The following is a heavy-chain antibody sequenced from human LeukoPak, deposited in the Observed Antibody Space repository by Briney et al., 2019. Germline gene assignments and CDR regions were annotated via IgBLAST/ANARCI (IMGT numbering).Heavy chain of an antibody. J-gene: IGHJ4*02. CDR2: ISSSSSYI. CDR3: ARAGYCSSTSCYYFDY. V-gene: IGHV3-21*01. Sequence: PGGSLRLSCAASGFTFSSCSMNWVRQAPGKGLEWVSSISSSSSYIYYADSVKGRFTISRDNAKNSLYLQMNSLRAEDTAVYYCARAGYCSSTSCYYFDYWGQGTLVTVSS. D-gene: IGHD2-2*01. CDR1: GFTFSSCS.